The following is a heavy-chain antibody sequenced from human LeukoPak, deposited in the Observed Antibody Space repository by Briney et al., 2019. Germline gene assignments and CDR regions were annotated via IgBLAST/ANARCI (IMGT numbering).Heavy chain of an antibody. CDR1: GFAFSSQA. J-gene: IGHJ4*02. V-gene: IGHV3-23*01. CDR3: AKDARGTSGWYFFDY. D-gene: IGHD6-19*01. Sequence: SGGSLRLSCAASGFAFSSQAMGWVRQAPGKGLEWVSVISDSGSLTYYADSVKGRFTISRDNSKNALFPQMSSLRAEDTAVYYCAKDARGTSGWYFFDYWGQGTLVTVSS. CDR2: ISDSGSLT.